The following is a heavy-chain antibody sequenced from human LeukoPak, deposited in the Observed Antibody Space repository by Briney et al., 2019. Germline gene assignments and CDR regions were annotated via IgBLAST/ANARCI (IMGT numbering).Heavy chain of an antibody. CDR2: IRYDGSNK. V-gene: IGHV3-30*02. J-gene: IGHJ3*02. CDR1: GFTFSSYG. CDR3: AKTYDSSGYYLLGDAFDI. Sequence: PGGSLRLSCAASGFTFSSYGMHWVRQAPGKGLEWVAFIRYDGSNKYYADSVKGRFTISRDNSKNTLYLQMNSLRAEDTAVYYCAKTYDSSGYYLLGDAFDIWGQGTMVTVSS. D-gene: IGHD3-22*01.